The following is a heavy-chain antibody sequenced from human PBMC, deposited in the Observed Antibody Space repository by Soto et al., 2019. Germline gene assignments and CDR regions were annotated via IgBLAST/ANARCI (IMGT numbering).Heavy chain of an antibody. V-gene: IGHV3-53*01. J-gene: IGHJ2*01. CDR1: GFTVSSNY. CDR3: ARDHAYSHWYFDL. D-gene: IGHD4-4*01. Sequence: EVQLVESGGGLIQPGGSLRLSCAASGFTVSSNYMSWVRQAPGKGREWVSVIYSGGSTYYADSVKGRFTISRDNSKNTLYFKMNSLRAEDTAVYYCARDHAYSHWYFDLWGRGTLVTVSS. CDR2: IYSGGST.